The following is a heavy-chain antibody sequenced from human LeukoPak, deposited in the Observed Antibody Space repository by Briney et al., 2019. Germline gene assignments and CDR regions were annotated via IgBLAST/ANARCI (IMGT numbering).Heavy chain of an antibody. V-gene: IGHV3-21*01. CDR2: ISSSSSYI. J-gene: IGHJ3*02. CDR3: TRDREHGFDI. Sequence: GGSLRLSCAASGFTFSSYSMNWVRQAPGKGLEWVSSISSSSSYIYYADSVKGRFTISRDNAKNSLYLHMNSLRAEDTAVYYCTRDREHGFDIWGRGTKVTVSS. CDR1: GFTFSSYS. D-gene: IGHD1-1*01.